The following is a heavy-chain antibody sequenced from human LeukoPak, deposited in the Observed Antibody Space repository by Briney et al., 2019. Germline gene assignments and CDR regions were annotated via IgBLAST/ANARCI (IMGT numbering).Heavy chain of an antibody. V-gene: IGHV4-34*01. CDR2: INHSGST. CDR3: ARGGAGDCSGGSCLYYFDY. CDR1: GGSFSGYY. Sequence: SETLSLTCAVYGGSFSGYYWSWTRQPPGKGLEWIGEINHSGSTNYNPSLKSRVTISVDTSKNQFSLKLSSVTAADTAVYYCARGGAGDCSGGSCLYYFDYWGQGTLVTVSS. J-gene: IGHJ4*02. D-gene: IGHD2-15*01.